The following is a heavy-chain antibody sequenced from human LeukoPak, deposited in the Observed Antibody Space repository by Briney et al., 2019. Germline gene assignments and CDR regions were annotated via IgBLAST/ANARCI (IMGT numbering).Heavy chain of an antibody. Sequence: SETLSLTCTVSGGSISSYYWSWIRQPPGKGLEWIGYIYYSGSTYYNPSLKSRVTISVDTSKNQFSLKLSSVTAADTAVYYCARDLVVPAAIDYYYYGMDVWGQGTTVTVSS. CDR3: ARDLVVPAAIDYYYYGMDV. J-gene: IGHJ6*02. D-gene: IGHD2-2*01. CDR2: IYYSGST. V-gene: IGHV4-30-4*01. CDR1: GGSISSYY.